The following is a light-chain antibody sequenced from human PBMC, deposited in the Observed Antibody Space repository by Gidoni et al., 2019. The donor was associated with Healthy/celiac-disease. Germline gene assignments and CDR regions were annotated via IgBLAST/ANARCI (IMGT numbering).Light chain of an antibody. V-gene: IGLV2-14*03. CDR3: SSYTTSSTQV. J-gene: IGLJ1*01. CDR2: DVS. Sequence: QSALTQPASVSGSHGQAITISCTGASSNVGGYNSVSWYQQHPGNAPKLIIYDVSNRSSGVSNRFSGSTSGNTASLTISGLQAEDEGYYYCSSYTTSSTQVFGTGTKVTVL. CDR1: SSNVGGYNS.